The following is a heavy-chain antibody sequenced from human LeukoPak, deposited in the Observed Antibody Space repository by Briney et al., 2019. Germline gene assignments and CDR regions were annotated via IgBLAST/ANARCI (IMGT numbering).Heavy chain of an antibody. J-gene: IGHJ4*02. CDR1: GGSITSNSYY. CDR2: ITYSGST. D-gene: IGHD3-22*01. Sequence: SETLSLTCTVSGGSITSNSYYWGWIRQPPGKGLEWIGSITYSGSTYYNPSLKRRVTISIDTSKNQFSLKLSSVTAADTAVYYCARDRQYYYDSSGYYDYWGQGTLVTVSS. V-gene: IGHV4-39*07. CDR3: ARDRQYYYDSSGYYDY.